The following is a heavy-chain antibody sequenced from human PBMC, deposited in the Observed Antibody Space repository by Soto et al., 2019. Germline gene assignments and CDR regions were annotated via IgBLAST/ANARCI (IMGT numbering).Heavy chain of an antibody. J-gene: IGHJ3*02. CDR3: AKELETTGTTKGAFDI. CDR2: SSGSGGST. D-gene: IGHD1-1*01. CDR1: GFTFSSYA. V-gene: IGHV3-23*01. Sequence: GGSLRLSCAASGFTFSSYAMSWVRQAPGKGLEWVSASSGSGGSTYYADSVKGRFTISRDNSKNTLYLQMNSLRAEDTAVYYCAKELETTGTTKGAFDIWGQGTMVTVSS.